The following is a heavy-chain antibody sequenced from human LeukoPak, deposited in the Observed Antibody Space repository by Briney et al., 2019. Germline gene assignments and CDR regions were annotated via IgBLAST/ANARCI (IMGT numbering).Heavy chain of an antibody. V-gene: IGHV4-59*01. J-gene: IGHJ3*02. CDR2: ISYTGST. D-gene: IGHD3-22*01. CDR3: ARGYYYDRGAFDI. Sequence: SETLSLTCTVSGGSISSYYWNWIRQPPGKGLEWIGYISYTGSTNYNPSLKSRVTLSLGTSKNQFSLNLSSVTAADTAVYYCARGYYYDRGAFDIWGQGTMVTVSS. CDR1: GGSISSYY.